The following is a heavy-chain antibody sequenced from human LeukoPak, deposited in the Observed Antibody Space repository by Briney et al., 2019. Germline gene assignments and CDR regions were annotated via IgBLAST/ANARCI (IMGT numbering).Heavy chain of an antibody. CDR3: ASHLSPYSSGWSQGTDY. D-gene: IGHD6-19*01. V-gene: IGHV3-30-3*01. J-gene: IGHJ4*02. CDR2: ISYDGSNK. CDR1: GFTFSSYW. Sequence: QSGGSLRLSCAASGFTFSSYWMSWVRQAPGKGLEWVAVISYDGSNKYYADSVKGRFTISRDNSKNTLYLQMNSLRAEDTAVYYCASHLSPYSSGWSQGTDYWGQGTLVTVSS.